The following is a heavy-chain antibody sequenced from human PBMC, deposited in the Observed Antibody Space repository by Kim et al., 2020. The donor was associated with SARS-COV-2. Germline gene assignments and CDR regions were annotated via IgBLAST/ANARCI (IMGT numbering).Heavy chain of an antibody. Sequence: YADSVKGRFTISRDNSKNTLYLQMNSLRAEDTAVYYCARDSSGWYEGLDYWGQGTLVTVSS. V-gene: IGHV3-30*01. CDR3: ARDSSGWYEGLDY. D-gene: IGHD6-19*01. J-gene: IGHJ4*02.